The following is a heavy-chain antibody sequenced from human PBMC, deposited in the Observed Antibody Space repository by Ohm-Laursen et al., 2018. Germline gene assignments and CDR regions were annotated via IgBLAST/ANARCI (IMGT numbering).Heavy chain of an antibody. V-gene: IGHV3-7*03. D-gene: IGHD5-18*01. CDR1: GFTFDDHY. CDR3: SRDPRLLDY. Sequence: SPRLSCAASGFTFDDHYMDWVRQAPGKGLEWVANIKQDGSEKYYVDSVKGRFTISRDNAKNPLFLQMNSLRAEDTAVYYCSRDPRLLDYWGQGTLVTVSS. CDR2: IKQDGSEK. J-gene: IGHJ4*02.